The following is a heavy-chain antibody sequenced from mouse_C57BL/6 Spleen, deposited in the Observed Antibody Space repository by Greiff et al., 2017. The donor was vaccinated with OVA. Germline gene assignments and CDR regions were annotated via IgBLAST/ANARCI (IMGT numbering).Heavy chain of an antibody. CDR3: ARDGPGDY. CDR2: ISYDGSN. V-gene: IGHV3-6*01. Sequence: EVKLVESGPGLVKPSQSLSLTCSVTGYSITSGYYWNWIRQFPGNKLEWMGYISYDGSNNYNPSLKNRISITRDTSKNQFFLKLNSVTTEDTATYYCARDGPGDYWGQGTSVTVSS. CDR1: GYSITSGYY. J-gene: IGHJ4*01.